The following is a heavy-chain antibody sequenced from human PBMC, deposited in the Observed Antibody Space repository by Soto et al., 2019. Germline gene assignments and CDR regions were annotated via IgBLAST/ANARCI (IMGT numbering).Heavy chain of an antibody. D-gene: IGHD3-22*01. J-gene: IGHJ4*02. Sequence: ASVKVSCKVSGYTLTELSMHWVRQAPGKGLEWMGGFDPEDGETIYAQKFQGRVTMTEDTSTDTAYMELSSLRSGDTAVYYCATDGPSGYYSFDYWGQGTLVTVSS. V-gene: IGHV1-24*01. CDR3: ATDGPSGYYSFDY. CDR1: GYTLTELS. CDR2: FDPEDGET.